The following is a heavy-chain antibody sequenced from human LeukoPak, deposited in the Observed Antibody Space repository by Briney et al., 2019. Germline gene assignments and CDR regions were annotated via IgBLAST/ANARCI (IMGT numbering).Heavy chain of an antibody. CDR2: IVPIFGTA. J-gene: IGHJ4*02. CDR1: GGTFSSYA. D-gene: IGHD6-19*01. V-gene: IGHV1-69*13. CDR3: ARTASSGWYYFDY. Sequence: ASVKVSCKASGGTFSSYAISWVRQAPGQGLEWMGGIVPIFGTANYAQKFQGRVTITADESTSTAYMELSSLRSEDTAVYYCARTASSGWYYFDYWGQGTLVTVSS.